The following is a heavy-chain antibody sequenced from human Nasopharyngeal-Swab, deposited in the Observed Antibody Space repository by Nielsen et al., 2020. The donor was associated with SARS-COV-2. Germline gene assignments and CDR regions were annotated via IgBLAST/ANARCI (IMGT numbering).Heavy chain of an antibody. J-gene: IGHJ5*02. Sequence: WIRQLPGKGLEWIGEINHSGSTNYNPSLKSRVTISVDTSKNQFSLKLSSVTAADTAVYYCAREALLGYCSGGSCYRTWFDPWGQGTLVTVSS. CDR2: INHSGST. D-gene: IGHD2-15*01. CDR3: AREALLGYCSGGSCYRTWFDP. V-gene: IGHV4-34*01.